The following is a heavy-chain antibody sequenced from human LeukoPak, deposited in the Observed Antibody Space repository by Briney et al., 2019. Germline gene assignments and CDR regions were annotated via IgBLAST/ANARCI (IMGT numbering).Heavy chain of an antibody. V-gene: IGHV3-21*01. CDR3: VKGLRGTAMVNWFDP. CDR2: ISSSSSYI. D-gene: IGHD5-18*01. Sequence: GGSLRLSCAASGFTFSSYSMNWVRQAPGKGLEWVSSISSSSSYIYYADSVKGRFTISRDNSKNTLYLQMNSLRAEDTAVYYCVKGLRGTAMVNWFDPWGQGTLVTVSS. J-gene: IGHJ5*02. CDR1: GFTFSSYS.